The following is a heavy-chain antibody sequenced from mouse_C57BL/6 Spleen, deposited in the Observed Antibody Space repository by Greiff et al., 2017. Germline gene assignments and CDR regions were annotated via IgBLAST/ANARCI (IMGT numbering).Heavy chain of an antibody. V-gene: IGHV1-55*01. CDR2: IYPGSGST. J-gene: IGHJ3*01. D-gene: IGHD2-3*01. CDR1: GYTFTSYW. Sequence: QVQLQQPGAELVKPGASVKMSCKASGYTFTSYWITWVKQRPGQGLEWIGDIYPGSGSTNYNEKFKSKATLTVDTSSSTAYMQLSSLTSEASAVYYSAKVGDGYYEIAYWGQGTLVTVSA. CDR3: AKVGDGYYEIAY.